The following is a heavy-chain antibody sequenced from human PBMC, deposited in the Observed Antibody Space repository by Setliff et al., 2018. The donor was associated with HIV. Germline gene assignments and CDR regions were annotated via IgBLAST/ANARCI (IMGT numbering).Heavy chain of an antibody. D-gene: IGHD2-2*01. CDR2: IKQEGREK. Sequence: GGSLRLSCVASGFTFSNYWMSWVRQAPGKGLEWVANIKQEGREKYYVDSVKGRFTISRDNAKNSLYLQMNSLRAEDTAFYYCARGRVPGNYWGQGTLVTVSS. CDR3: ARGRVPGNY. CDR1: GFTFSNYW. J-gene: IGHJ4*02. V-gene: IGHV3-7*01.